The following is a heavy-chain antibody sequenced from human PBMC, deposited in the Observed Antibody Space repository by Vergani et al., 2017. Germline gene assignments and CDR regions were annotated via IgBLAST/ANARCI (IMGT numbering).Heavy chain of an antibody. D-gene: IGHD3-9*01. CDR3: ARDPAVGLRYFDWLGSWFDP. Sequence: QVQLVQSGAEVKKPGSSVKVSCKASGGTFSSYAISWVRQAPGQGLEWMGGIIPIFGTANYAQKFQGRVTITADESTSTAYMELSSLRSEDTAVYYCARDPAVGLRYFDWLGSWFDPWGQGTLVTGSS. CDR1: GGTFSSYA. CDR2: IIPIFGTA. V-gene: IGHV1-69*13. J-gene: IGHJ5*02.